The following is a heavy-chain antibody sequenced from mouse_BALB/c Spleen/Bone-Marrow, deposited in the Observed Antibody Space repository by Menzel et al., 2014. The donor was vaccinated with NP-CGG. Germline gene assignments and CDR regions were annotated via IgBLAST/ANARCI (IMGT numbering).Heavy chain of an antibody. CDR2: IDPANGNT. D-gene: IGHD1-1*01. Sequence: EVQLQQSGAELVKPGASVKLSCTASGFNIKDTYMYWVKQRPEQGLEWIGRIDPANGNTKYDPKFQDKATITADTSSNTAYLQLSSLTSEDTAVYCCARYFYGSSMFAYLGQGTLVTVSA. CDR1: GFNIKDTY. J-gene: IGHJ3*01. V-gene: IGHV14-3*02. CDR3: ARYFYGSSMFAY.